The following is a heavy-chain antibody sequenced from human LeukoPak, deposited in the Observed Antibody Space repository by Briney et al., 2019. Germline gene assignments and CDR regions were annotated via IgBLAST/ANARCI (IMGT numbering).Heavy chain of an antibody. D-gene: IGHD4-17*01. J-gene: IGHJ6*03. Sequence: SETLSLTCAVYGGSFSGYYWSWIRQPPGKGLEWIGEINHSGSTNYNPSLKSRVTISVDTSKNQFSLKLSSVTAADTAVYYCAGRYGDYYHYYMDVWGKGTTVTVSS. CDR2: INHSGST. CDR3: AGRYGDYYHYYMDV. V-gene: IGHV4-34*01. CDR1: GGSFSGYY.